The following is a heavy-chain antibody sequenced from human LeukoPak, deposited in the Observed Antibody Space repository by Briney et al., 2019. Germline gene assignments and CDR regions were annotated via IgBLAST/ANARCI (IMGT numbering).Heavy chain of an antibody. CDR2: ISYDGSNK. CDR3: VKGGNTYYFDY. J-gene: IGHJ4*02. D-gene: IGHD5-18*01. CDR1: GFTFSSYG. V-gene: IGHV3-30*18. Sequence: GGSLRLSCAASGFTFSSYGMHWVRQAPGKGLEWVAVISYDGSNKYYGDSVKGRFTISRDNSKNTLYLQMNSLRAEDTAVYYCVKGGNTYYFDYWGQGTLVTVSS.